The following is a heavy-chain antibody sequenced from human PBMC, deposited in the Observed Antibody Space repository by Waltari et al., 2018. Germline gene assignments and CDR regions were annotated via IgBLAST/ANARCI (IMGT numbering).Heavy chain of an antibody. CDR2: IYHPGST. CDR1: GYSISNGYY. CDR3: ARDPQTYYHDPLGHFYTAGMDV. V-gene: IGHV4-38-2*02. Sequence: QVHLQESGPGLVKPSETLSLTCEVPGYSISNGYYWAWVRPAPGKGLEWMWSIYHPGSTYYRSSLESRVTISMDSSKNQFFLRLSSVTAADTAVYYCARDPQTYYHDPLGHFYTAGMDVWGQGTTVTVSS. D-gene: IGHD3-22*01. J-gene: IGHJ6*02.